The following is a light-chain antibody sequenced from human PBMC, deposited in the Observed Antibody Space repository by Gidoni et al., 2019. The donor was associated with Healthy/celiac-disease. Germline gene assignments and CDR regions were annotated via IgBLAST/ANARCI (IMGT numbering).Light chain of an antibody. J-gene: IGKJ4*01. V-gene: IGKV1-13*02. Sequence: AIQLTQSPSSLSASVGDRVTITCRASQGISSALAWYQQKPGKAPELLIYDASSLESEAQSRFMCSGSWTDFTLPISSLRPDDFATYYGQQFNSYRFGGXTKVEIK. CDR1: QGISSA. CDR3: QQFNSYR. CDR2: DAS.